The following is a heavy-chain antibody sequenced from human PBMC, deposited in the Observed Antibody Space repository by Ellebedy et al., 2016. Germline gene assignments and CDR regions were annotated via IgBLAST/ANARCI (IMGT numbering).Heavy chain of an antibody. CDR2: ISSYTGNT. CDR1: GS. CDR3: ARDEGQRLKRSDP. J-gene: IGHJ5*02. V-gene: IGHV1-18*01. Sequence: ASVKVSCXASGSISWMRQAPGQGLEWMGWISSYTGNTLYAQKLKGRVAMTTDPSATTVYMELRNLTSDDTAVYYCARDEGQRLKRSDPWGQGTLVSVSS. D-gene: IGHD6-19*01.